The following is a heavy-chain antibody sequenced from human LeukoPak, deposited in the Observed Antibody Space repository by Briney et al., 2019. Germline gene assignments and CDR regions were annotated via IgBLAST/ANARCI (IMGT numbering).Heavy chain of an antibody. CDR1: NGSISSYY. CDR2: IYIRGST. D-gene: IGHD6-13*01. V-gene: IGHV4-4*09. Sequence: SETLSLTCSVSNGSISSYYWTWIRQPPGKGLEWIGYIYIRGSTNYNPSLKGRVTISVDTSKNQFSLKLSSVTAADTAVYYCARTSRDWFDPWGQGTLVTVSS. J-gene: IGHJ5*02. CDR3: ARTSRDWFDP.